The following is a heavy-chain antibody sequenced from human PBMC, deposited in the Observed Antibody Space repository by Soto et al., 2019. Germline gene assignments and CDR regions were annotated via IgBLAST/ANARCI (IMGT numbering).Heavy chain of an antibody. J-gene: IGHJ4*02. D-gene: IGHD5-18*01. Sequence: QITLKESGPTLVKPTQTLTLTCTFSGFSLNTNEMGVGWIRQPPGKALEWLALVYWDDDKRYSPSLKNRLNKPQDTSKNQVVLTMTNMNPVDTATYYCTHRSERSGNSWLPGFWGQGILVPVSS. CDR1: GFSLNTNEMG. CDR2: VYWDDDK. CDR3: THRSERSGNSWLPGF. V-gene: IGHV2-5*02.